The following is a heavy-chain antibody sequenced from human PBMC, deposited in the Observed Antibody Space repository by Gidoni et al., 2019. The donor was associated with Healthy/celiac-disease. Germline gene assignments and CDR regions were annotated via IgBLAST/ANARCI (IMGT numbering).Heavy chain of an antibody. CDR3: ARDWDFWSGYDAFDI. CDR1: GFTFSSYS. Sequence: EVQLVESGGGLVKPGGSLRLSCAASGFTFSSYSMNWVRQAPGKGLEWVSSISSSSSYIYYEDSVKGRFTISRDNAKNSLYLQMNSLRAEDTAVYYCARDWDFWSGYDAFDIWGQGTMVTVSS. D-gene: IGHD3-3*01. V-gene: IGHV3-21*01. J-gene: IGHJ3*02. CDR2: ISSSSSYI.